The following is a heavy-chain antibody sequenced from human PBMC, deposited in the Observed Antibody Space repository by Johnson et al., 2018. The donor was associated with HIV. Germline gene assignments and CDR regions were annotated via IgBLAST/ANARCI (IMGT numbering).Heavy chain of an antibody. V-gene: IGHV3-66*01. D-gene: IGHD5-24*01. J-gene: IGHJ3*02. Sequence: VQLVESGGGLVKPGGSLRLSCAASGFTFSNAWMSWVRQAPGKGLEWVSIVFSGDNTYYADSVKGRFTISRDNSKNTLYLQMNSLRAEDTAVYYCARSCRDGYTCNAFDIWGQGTMVTVSS. CDR3: ARSCRDGYTCNAFDI. CDR1: GFTFSNAW. CDR2: VFSGDNT.